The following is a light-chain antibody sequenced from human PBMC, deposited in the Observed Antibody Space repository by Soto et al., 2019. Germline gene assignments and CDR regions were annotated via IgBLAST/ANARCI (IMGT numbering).Light chain of an antibody. Sequence: EIVMTQSPSTLSVSPGERATLSCRASQSVSSNLAWYQHKPGKAPRLLIYGASSRATGVPAKFSGSGSGTEFTLTISSLQSEDFAVYYCQQYQKWPLTFGGGTKAEIK. CDR2: GAS. V-gene: IGKV3-15*01. CDR1: QSVSSN. J-gene: IGKJ4*01. CDR3: QQYQKWPLT.